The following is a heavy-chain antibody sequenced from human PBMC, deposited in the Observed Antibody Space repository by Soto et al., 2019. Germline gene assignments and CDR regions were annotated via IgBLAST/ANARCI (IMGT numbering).Heavy chain of an antibody. CDR1: GFTFYNYG. V-gene: IGHV3-30*02. Sequence: GGSLRLSCAASGFTFYNYGMHWVRQAPGKGLEWVALIWYDGSNREYADSVKGRFTISRDNSKNTLYLQMNSLRAEDTAVYYCAKDMDLCDYVCLPDYWGQGTLVTVSS. D-gene: IGHD3-16*01. CDR3: AKDMDLCDYVCLPDY. CDR2: IWYDGSNR. J-gene: IGHJ4*02.